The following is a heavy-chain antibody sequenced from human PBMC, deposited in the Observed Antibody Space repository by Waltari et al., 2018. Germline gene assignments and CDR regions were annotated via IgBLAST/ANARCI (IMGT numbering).Heavy chain of an antibody. CDR2: MQSKDRGEAT. CDR3: TTLDAPWGG. V-gene: IGHV3-15*02. D-gene: IGHD7-27*01. Sequence: EVEMVESGGASVKPGESLRLSCVASGFTFPPAWLTWVRPVPGRGLEWIGRMQSKDRGEATDFAAPVKGRFSISRDDSRNTVSLQMNNLKAEDTGIYYCTTLDAPWGGWGQGTLVTVSS. J-gene: IGHJ4*02. CDR1: GFTFPPAW.